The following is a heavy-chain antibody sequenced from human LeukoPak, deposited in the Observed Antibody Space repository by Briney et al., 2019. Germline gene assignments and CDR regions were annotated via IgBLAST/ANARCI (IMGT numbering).Heavy chain of an antibody. CDR2: ISGSDGSI. Sequence: GGSLRLSCVASGFTFRSYAMSWVRQAPGMGLEWVSGISGSDGSIYYADPVKGRFTISRDNSKNTLFLQMNSLRAEDTAVYYCAKASVTTKDIKTSFDYWGQGTLVTVSS. J-gene: IGHJ4*02. CDR1: GFTFRSYA. CDR3: AKASVTTKDIKTSFDY. D-gene: IGHD4-17*01. V-gene: IGHV3-23*01.